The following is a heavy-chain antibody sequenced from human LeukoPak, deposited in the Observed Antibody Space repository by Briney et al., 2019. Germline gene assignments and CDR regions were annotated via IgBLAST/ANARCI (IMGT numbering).Heavy chain of an antibody. CDR1: GLTDGFKC. J-gene: IGHJ4*02. CDR2: IYSGGSS. Sequence: PGGSLRPSCAASGLTDGFKCMSWVRQAPGKGLEWVSIIYSGGSSYYADSVKGRFTVSRDTSKNTLYLQMNSLRAEDTAVYYCATRPDGNDVPYFDYWGQGTLVTVSS. CDR3: ATRPDGNDVPYFDY. V-gene: IGHV3-66*01. D-gene: IGHD5-12*01.